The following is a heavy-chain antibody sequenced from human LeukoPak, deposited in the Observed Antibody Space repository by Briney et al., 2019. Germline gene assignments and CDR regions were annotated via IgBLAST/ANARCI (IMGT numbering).Heavy chain of an antibody. J-gene: IGHJ4*02. Sequence: SETLSLTCTVSGGSISSGDYYWSWIRQPPGKGLEWIGYIYYSGSTYYNPSLKSRVTISVDTSKNQFFLNLSSVTAADTAVYYCAGLVGRYSSGLYYYYFDYWGQGTLVTVSS. CDR3: AGLVGRYSSGLYYYYFDY. D-gene: IGHD3-22*01. CDR1: GGSISSGDYY. CDR2: IYYSGST. V-gene: IGHV4-30-4*01.